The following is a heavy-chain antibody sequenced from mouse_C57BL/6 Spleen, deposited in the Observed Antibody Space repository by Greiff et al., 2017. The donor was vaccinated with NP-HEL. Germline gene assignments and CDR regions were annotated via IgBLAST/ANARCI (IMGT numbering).Heavy chain of an antibody. CDR2: IRNKANNHAT. V-gene: IGHV6-6*01. J-gene: IGHJ2*01. Sequence: EVHLVESGGGLVQPGGSMKLSCAASGFTFSDAWMDWVPQSPEKGLEWVAEIRNKANNHATYYAESVKGRFTISRDDSKSSVYLQMNSLRAEDTGIYYCTGGNYVGEFDYWGQGTTLTVSS. CDR3: TGGNYVGEFDY. D-gene: IGHD2-1*01. CDR1: GFTFSDAW.